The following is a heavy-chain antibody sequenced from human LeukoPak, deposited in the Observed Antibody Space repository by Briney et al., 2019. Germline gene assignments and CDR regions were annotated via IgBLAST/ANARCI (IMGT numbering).Heavy chain of an antibody. Sequence: SCKASGYTFSSYSMNWVRQAPGKGLEWVSYISSSSTIYYADSVKGRFTISRDNAKNSLYLQMNSLRAEDTAVYYCARDAGPYCGGDCYYAFDIWGQGTMVTVSS. V-gene: IGHV3-48*01. CDR2: ISSSSTI. CDR1: GYTFSSYS. J-gene: IGHJ3*02. D-gene: IGHD2-21*01. CDR3: ARDAGPYCGGDCYYAFDI.